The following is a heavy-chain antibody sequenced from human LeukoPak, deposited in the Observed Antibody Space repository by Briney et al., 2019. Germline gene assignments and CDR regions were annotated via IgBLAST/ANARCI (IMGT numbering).Heavy chain of an antibody. CDR3: ARDSRGYYDSSGYFDY. V-gene: IGHV4-61*03. CDR1: GDSVSSDSYY. J-gene: IGHJ4*02. D-gene: IGHD3-22*01. Sequence: PSETLSLTCTVSGDSVSSDSYYWSWIRQPPGKGLEWIACIYYSGTTKYNPSLKSRVTIAVDTSKNHFSLKLSSVTAADTAVYYCARDSRGYYDSSGYFDYWGQGTLVTVSS. CDR2: IYYSGTT.